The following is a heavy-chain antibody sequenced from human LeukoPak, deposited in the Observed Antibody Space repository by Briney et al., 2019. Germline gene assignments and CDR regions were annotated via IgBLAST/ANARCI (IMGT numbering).Heavy chain of an antibody. D-gene: IGHD3-16*01. V-gene: IGHV4-34*01. CDR2: INQSGGT. CDR3: AIAGGWYAFDI. J-gene: IGHJ3*02. CDR1: GGSFSGYY. Sequence: SKTLSLTCAVYGGSFSGYYWSWIRQPPGKGLEWIGEINQSGGTNYNPSLKSRVTISVDTSKNQFSLNLSSVTAADTAVYYCAIAGGWYAFDIWGQGTMVTVSS.